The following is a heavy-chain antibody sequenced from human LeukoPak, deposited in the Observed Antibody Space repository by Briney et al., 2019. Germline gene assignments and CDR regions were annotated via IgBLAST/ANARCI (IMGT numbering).Heavy chain of an antibody. CDR3: ARVPIVPTASGFWFDP. CDR1: GGTLSSNV. J-gene: IGHJ5*02. CDR2: AIPIFGTV. Sequence: SVKVSCKASGGTLSSNVISWVRQAPGQGLDWMGGAIPIFGTVNHAQKFQGRVTFTADESTSTAYMELSSLRSEDTALYYCARVPIVPTASGFWFDPWGQGTLVTVSS. V-gene: IGHV1-69*13. D-gene: IGHD2-2*01.